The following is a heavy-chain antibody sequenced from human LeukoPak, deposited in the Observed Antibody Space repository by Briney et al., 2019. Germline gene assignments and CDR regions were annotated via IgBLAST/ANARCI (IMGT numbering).Heavy chain of an antibody. CDR2: INHSGST. D-gene: IGHD4-17*01. V-gene: IGHV4-34*01. CDR1: GGSFSGYY. J-gene: IGHJ3*02. Sequence: SETLSLTCAVYGGSFSGYYWSWIRQPPGKGLEWIGEINHSGSTNYNPSLKSRVTISVDTSKNQFSLKLSSVTAADTAVYYCASQPPSTVTTTDAFDIWGQGTMVTVSS. CDR3: ASQPPSTVTTTDAFDI.